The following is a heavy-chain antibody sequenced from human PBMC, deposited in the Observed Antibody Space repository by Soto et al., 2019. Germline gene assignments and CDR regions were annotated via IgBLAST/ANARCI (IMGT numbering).Heavy chain of an antibody. V-gene: IGHV4-34*01. Sequence: PSETLSLTCAVYGGSFSGYYWSWIRQPPGKGLEWIGEINHSGSTNYNPSLKRRVTISVDTSKNQFSLKLSSVTAADTAVYYCASLETTVTNPYYYYGMDVWGQGTTVTVSS. CDR2: INHSGST. J-gene: IGHJ6*02. CDR3: ASLETTVTNPYYYYGMDV. D-gene: IGHD4-17*01. CDR1: GGSFSGYY.